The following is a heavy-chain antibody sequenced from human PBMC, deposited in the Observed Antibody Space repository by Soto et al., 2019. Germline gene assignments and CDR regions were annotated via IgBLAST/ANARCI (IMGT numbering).Heavy chain of an antibody. CDR1: GYTFSSYA. Sequence: ASVKVSCKASGYTFSSYAMHWVRQAPGQRLEWMGWINAGYGNTKSSQKFQDRVTISRDTSASTAYMELTSLRSEDTAVYYCARDTGDGYSFDYWGQGTLVTVSS. D-gene: IGHD7-27*01. V-gene: IGHV1-3*01. CDR3: ARDTGDGYSFDY. J-gene: IGHJ4*02. CDR2: INAGYGNT.